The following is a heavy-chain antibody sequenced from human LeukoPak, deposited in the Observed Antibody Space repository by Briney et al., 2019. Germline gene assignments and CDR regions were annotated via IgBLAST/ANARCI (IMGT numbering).Heavy chain of an antibody. D-gene: IGHD6-25*01. J-gene: IGHJ4*02. Sequence: SETLSLTCTVSGGSISSSGYYWGWLRQPPGKALESIGSIYYSGSTYYNPSLKLRVTISVDTSKNHFSLKLSSPTAADPAVYYCARGQRLPVFAFWGQGTLVTVSS. CDR1: GGSISSSGYY. V-gene: IGHV4-39*07. CDR2: IYYSGST. CDR3: ARGQRLPVFAF.